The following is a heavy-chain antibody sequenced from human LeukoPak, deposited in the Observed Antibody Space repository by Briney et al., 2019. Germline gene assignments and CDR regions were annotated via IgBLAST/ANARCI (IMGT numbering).Heavy chain of an antibody. Sequence: GASVKVSCKASGYIFSTFPINWVRQAPGQGLEWMGWINTNTGSPTYAQGLTGRFVFSLDTSVSTAFLQISSLKAEDTAVYYCARDKYQLPYEIDYWGQGTLVTVSS. J-gene: IGHJ4*02. V-gene: IGHV7-4-1*02. D-gene: IGHD2-2*01. CDR2: INTNTGSP. CDR3: ARDKYQLPYEIDY. CDR1: GYIFSTFP.